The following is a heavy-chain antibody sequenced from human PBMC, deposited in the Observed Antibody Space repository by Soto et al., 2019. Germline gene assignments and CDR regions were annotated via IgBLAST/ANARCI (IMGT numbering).Heavy chain of an antibody. D-gene: IGHD6-13*01. J-gene: IGHJ4*02. CDR2: IRSKAYSRTT. V-gene: IGHV3-49*05. CDR1: GFTFGGYA. CDR3: ARYRVEADMSDFDY. Sequence: KPGGSLRLSCTGSGFTFGGYALSWIRQAPGKGLEWVGSIRSKAYSRTTEYAASVRGRFTISRDDSNSVAYLELNSLKTEDTAVYYCARYRVEADMSDFDYWGQGTLVTVSS.